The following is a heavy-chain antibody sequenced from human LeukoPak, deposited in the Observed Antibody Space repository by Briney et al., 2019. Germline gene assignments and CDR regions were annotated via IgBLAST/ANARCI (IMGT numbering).Heavy chain of an antibody. V-gene: IGHV3-74*01. CDR2: INSDGSST. J-gene: IGHJ1*01. CDR3: AGEGFGYYYDSSGYYPSEYFQH. CDR1: GFTFSSYW. D-gene: IGHD3-22*01. Sequence: GGSLRLSCAASGFTFSSYWMHWVRQAPGKRLVWVSRINSDGSSTSYADSVKGRFTISRDNAKNTLYLQMNSLRAEDTAVYYCAGEGFGYYYDSSGYYPSEYFQHWGQGTLVTLSS.